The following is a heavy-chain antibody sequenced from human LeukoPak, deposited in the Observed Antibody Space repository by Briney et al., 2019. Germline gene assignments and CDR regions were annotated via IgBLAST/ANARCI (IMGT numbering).Heavy chain of an antibody. CDR3: ARAYCSSSRCRKYFGY. CDR2: ISYDGSNK. Sequence: PGGSLRLSCAASGFTFSSYSMHWVRQAPGKGLEWVAVISYDGSNKYYADSVKGRFTISRDNSKNTLYLQMNSLRAEDTAVYYCARAYCSSSRCRKYFGYWGQGALVTVSP. D-gene: IGHD2-2*01. J-gene: IGHJ4*03. V-gene: IGHV3-30-3*01. CDR1: GFTFSSYS.